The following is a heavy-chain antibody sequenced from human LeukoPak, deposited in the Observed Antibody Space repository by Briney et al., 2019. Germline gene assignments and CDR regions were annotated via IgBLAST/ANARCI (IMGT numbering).Heavy chain of an antibody. CDR2: FDFEEGKI. CDR3: TAATGWSSSMM. V-gene: IGHV1-24*01. D-gene: IGHD6-13*01. J-gene: IGHJ4*02. CDR1: GYTLTELS. Sequence: ASVKVSCKVSGYTLTELSMHWVRQVPGKGLEWMGGFDFEEGKIIYAQKFQGGVTMTEDTSADTAYMELSSLTSEDTAVYYCTAATGWSSSMMWGQGTAVTVSS.